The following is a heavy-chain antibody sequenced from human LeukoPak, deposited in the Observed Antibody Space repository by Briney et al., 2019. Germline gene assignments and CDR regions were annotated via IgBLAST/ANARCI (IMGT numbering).Heavy chain of an antibody. J-gene: IGHJ3*02. CDR3: ARHYYDSSGYYYGMGAFDI. D-gene: IGHD3-22*01. V-gene: IGHV4-59*01. CDR2: IYYSGST. Sequence: PSETLSLTCTVSGGSISSYYWSWIRQPPGKGLEWIGYIYYSGSTNYNPSLKSRVTISVDTSKNQFSLKLSSVTAADTAVYYCARHYYDSSGYYYGMGAFDIWGQGTMVTVFS. CDR1: GGSISSYY.